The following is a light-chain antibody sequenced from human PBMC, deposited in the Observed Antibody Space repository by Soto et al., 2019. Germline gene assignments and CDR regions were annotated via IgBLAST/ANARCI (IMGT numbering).Light chain of an antibody. Sequence: EIVLTQSPGTLSLSPGQRVTPSCRASQSINTNYLAWYQEKPGQAPRLLIYEASSRAAGIPDRFIGSGSGTDFTLTISRLEPEDSAVYYCQQYGLSPRTFGQGTKVDIK. CDR1: QSINTNY. V-gene: IGKV3-20*01. CDR2: EAS. J-gene: IGKJ1*01. CDR3: QQYGLSPRT.